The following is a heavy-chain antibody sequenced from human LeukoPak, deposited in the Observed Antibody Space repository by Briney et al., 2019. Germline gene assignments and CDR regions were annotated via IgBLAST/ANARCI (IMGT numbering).Heavy chain of an antibody. CDR3: ARAVGATVYFDY. V-gene: IGHV3-53*03. CDR1: GFTVSSNY. D-gene: IGHD1-26*01. J-gene: IGHJ4*02. CDR2: IYSGGST. Sequence: GGSLRLSCAASGFTVSSNYMSWVRQAPGKGLEWVSVIYSGGSTYYADSVKGRFTISRDNAKNSLYLQMNSLRAGDTAVYYCARAVGATVYFDYWGQGTLVTVSS.